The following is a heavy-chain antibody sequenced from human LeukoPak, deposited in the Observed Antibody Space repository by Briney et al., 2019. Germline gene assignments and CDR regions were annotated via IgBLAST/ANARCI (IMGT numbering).Heavy chain of an antibody. CDR2: IRGNGDST. J-gene: IGHJ4*02. CDR1: GLIFSNYA. Sequence: PGGSLRLSCAASGLIFSNYAMSWVRQAPRKGLEWVSAIRGNGDSTYYADSVKGRFTISRGNSENTLYLQMNSLRAEDTAVYYCAKDPEGLLWGQGTLVTVSS. V-gene: IGHV3-23*01. D-gene: IGHD3-3*01. CDR3: AKDPEGLL.